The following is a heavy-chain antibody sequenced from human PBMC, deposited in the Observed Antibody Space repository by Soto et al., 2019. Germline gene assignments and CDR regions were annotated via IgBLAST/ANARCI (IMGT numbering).Heavy chain of an antibody. CDR1: GGTFSSYA. Sequence: AASVEVSCRASGGTFSSYAISWVRQAPGQGLEWMGGIIPIFGTANYAQKFQGRVTITADESTSTAYMELSSLRSEDTAVYYCARESTRYSSQLTWGQGTLVTVSS. CDR3: ARESTRYSSQLT. V-gene: IGHV1-69*13. J-gene: IGHJ5*02. CDR2: IIPIFGTA. D-gene: IGHD6-13*01.